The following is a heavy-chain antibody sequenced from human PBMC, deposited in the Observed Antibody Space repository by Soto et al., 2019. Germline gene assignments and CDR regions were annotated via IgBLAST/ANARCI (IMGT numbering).Heavy chain of an antibody. J-gene: IGHJ4*02. D-gene: IGHD5-12*01. CDR2: IYPGDSDT. CDR3: ARPIVEMATITASDY. V-gene: IGHV5-51*01. CDR1: SLTTHW. Sequence: SLTTHWVGWVRQMPGKGLEWMGIIYPGDSDTRYSPSFQGQVTISADKSISTAYLQWSSLKASDTAMYYCARPIVEMATITASDYWGQGPLVTSPQ.